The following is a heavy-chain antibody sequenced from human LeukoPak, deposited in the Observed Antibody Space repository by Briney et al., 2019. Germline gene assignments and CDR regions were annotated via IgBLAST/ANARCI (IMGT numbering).Heavy chain of an antibody. J-gene: IGHJ5*02. V-gene: IGHV4-61*05. D-gene: IGHD3-16*01. Sequence: SETLSLTCTVSSGSISTSNYYWGWVRQPPGKGLEWIGYIYYSGSTNYNPSLKSRVTISVDTSKNQFSLKLSSVTAADTAVYYCARVWVVSPATPVSPRGNWFDPWGQGTLVTVSS. CDR3: ARVWVVSPATPVSPRGNWFDP. CDR2: IYYSGST. CDR1: SGSISTSNYY.